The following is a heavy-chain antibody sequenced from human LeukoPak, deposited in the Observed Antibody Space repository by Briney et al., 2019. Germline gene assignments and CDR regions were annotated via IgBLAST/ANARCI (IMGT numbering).Heavy chain of an antibody. D-gene: IGHD5-24*01. Sequence: PGGSLRLSCAASGFTFSSYWMHWVRQAPGKGLVWVSRIKSDGISTSYADSVKGRFTISRDNAKNTLYLQMNSLRAEDTAVYYCARDGDAYNFDYWGQGTLVTVSS. CDR1: GFTFSSYW. V-gene: IGHV3-74*01. CDR2: IKSDGIST. CDR3: ARDGDAYNFDY. J-gene: IGHJ4*02.